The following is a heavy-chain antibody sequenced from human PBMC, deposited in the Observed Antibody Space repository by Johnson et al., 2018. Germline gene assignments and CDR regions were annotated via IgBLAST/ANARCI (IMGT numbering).Heavy chain of an antibody. Sequence: QVQLVESGGGVVQPGRSLRLSCAASRFTFSNYGMHWVRQAPGKGLEWVAVIWYDGSNKYSADSVKGRFTISRDNSKNTLYLQMNSLSAEDTAVYYCAKRWWGYIQHWGQGTLVTVSS. V-gene: IGHV3-33*06. CDR3: AKRWWGYIQH. D-gene: IGHD2-15*01. J-gene: IGHJ1*01. CDR1: RFTFSNYG. CDR2: IWYDGSNK.